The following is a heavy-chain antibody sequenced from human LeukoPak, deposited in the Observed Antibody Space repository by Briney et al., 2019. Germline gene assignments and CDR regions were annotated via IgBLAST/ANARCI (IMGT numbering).Heavy chain of an antibody. CDR2: ISGSGGST. J-gene: IGHJ4*02. CDR3: ATELLFFGATEY. D-gene: IGHD3-10*01. Sequence: GGSLRLSCAASGFTFSSYAMSWVRQAPGKGLEWVSAISGSGGSTYYADSVKGRFTISRDNSKNTLYLQMNSLRAEDTAIYYCATELLFFGATEYWGQGTLVTVAS. V-gene: IGHV3-23*01. CDR1: GFTFSSYA.